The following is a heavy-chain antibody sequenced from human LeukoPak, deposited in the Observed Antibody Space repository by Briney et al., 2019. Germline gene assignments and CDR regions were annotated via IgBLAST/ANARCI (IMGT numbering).Heavy chain of an antibody. CDR3: ARDNGRGYSGYDYKYFDY. Sequence: SVKVSCKASGGTFSSYAISWVRQAPGQGLEWMGGIIPIFGTANYAQKFQGRVTITADESTSTAYMELSSLRSEDTAVYYCARDNGRGYSGYDYKYFDYWGQGTLVTVSS. CDR1: GGTFSSYA. J-gene: IGHJ4*02. V-gene: IGHV1-69*01. CDR2: IIPIFGTA. D-gene: IGHD5-12*01.